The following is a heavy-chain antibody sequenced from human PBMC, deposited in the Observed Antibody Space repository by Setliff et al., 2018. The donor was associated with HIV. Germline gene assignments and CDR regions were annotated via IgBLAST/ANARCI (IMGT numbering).Heavy chain of an antibody. CDR1: GGSISTSY. CDR2: IYISGTT. D-gene: IGHD2-15*01. J-gene: IGHJ3*02. CDR3: AREHCSGGSCNGFDI. V-gene: IGHV4-4*09. Sequence: SETLSLTCTVSGGSISTSYWNWIRQPPGKGLEWIAYIYISGTTNYNPSLKSRVTISLDTSRNQFSLNLGSVTAADTAMYYCAREHCSGGSCNGFDIWGQGTMVTGSS.